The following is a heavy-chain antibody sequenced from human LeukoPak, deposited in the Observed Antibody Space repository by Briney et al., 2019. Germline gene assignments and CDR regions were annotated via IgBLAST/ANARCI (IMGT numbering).Heavy chain of an antibody. CDR1: GFAFSSYA. Sequence: PGGSLRLSCAASGFAFSSYAMSWVRQAPGKGLEWVSAISGSGGSTYYADYVKGRFTISRDNSKNTLYLQMNSLRAEDTAVYYCAKDSDFWSGYYRASYYYMDVWGKGTTVTVSS. CDR2: ISGSGGST. V-gene: IGHV3-23*01. CDR3: AKDSDFWSGYYRASYYYMDV. D-gene: IGHD3-3*01. J-gene: IGHJ6*03.